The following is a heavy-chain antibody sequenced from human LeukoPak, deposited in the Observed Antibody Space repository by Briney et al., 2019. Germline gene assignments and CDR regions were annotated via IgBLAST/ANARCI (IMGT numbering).Heavy chain of an antibody. CDR1: GGFISSSSYY. Sequence: SETLSLTCTVSGGFISSSSYYWGWIRQPPGKGLEWIGTIYYSGSTYYNSSLKSRVTISIDTSKNQFSLKLTSVTAADTAVYYCARDIWTSSWYVPQAFDIWGQGTMVTVSS. CDR2: IYYSGST. D-gene: IGHD6-13*01. J-gene: IGHJ3*02. CDR3: ARDIWTSSWYVPQAFDI. V-gene: IGHV4-39*07.